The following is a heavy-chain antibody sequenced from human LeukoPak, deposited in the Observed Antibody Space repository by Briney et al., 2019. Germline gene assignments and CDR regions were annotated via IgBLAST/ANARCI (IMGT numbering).Heavy chain of an antibody. CDR2: INPDGTDT. V-gene: IGHV3-74*01. CDR1: VFTLSGAW. CDR3: ARVSGPGLDEYFHL. J-gene: IGHJ1*01. Sequence: GGSLRLSCAACVFTLSGAWKHGVPGAPGKGRVGVSRINPDGTDTRYADSVKGRFTISRDDAKNTLYLHMKSLRAEDTAVYYCARVSGPGLDEYFHLWGQGTLVTVSS. D-gene: IGHD3-10*01.